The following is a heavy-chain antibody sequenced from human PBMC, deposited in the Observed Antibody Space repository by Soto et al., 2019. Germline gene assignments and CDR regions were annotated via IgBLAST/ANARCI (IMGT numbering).Heavy chain of an antibody. CDR2: INPNSGGT. J-gene: IGHJ6*02. V-gene: IGHV1-2*04. D-gene: IGHD5-12*01. CDR3: AREVNSGYDSYYGMDV. Sequence: ASVKVSCKASGYTFTGYYMHWVRQAPGQGLEWMGWINPNSGGTNYAQKFQGWVTMTRDTSISTAYMELSRLRSDDTAVYYCAREVNSGYDSYYGMDVWGQGTTVTVSS. CDR1: GYTFTGYY.